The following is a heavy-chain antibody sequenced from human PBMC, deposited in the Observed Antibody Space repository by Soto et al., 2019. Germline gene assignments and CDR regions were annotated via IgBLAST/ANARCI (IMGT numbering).Heavy chain of an antibody. CDR2: INSGNGNT. CDR3: ARSIVVVTVLDY. CDR1: GYTFTSYG. D-gene: IGHD2-21*02. Sequence: AAVEVSCMASGYTFTSYGISWVRQAPGQGVELVGWINSGNGNTKXAQKFQGRVXITREASASTAXMELSXLRSEGTAVYYCARSIVVVTVLDYCGQGTLVTVSX. V-gene: IGHV1-18*01. J-gene: IGHJ4*02.